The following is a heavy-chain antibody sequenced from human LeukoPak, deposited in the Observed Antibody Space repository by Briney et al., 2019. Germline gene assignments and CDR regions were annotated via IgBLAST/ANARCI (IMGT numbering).Heavy chain of an antibody. V-gene: IGHV3-30*02. D-gene: IGHD6-6*01. CDR2: IRYDGSNK. CDR3: AKVSVFFGSSSYFDY. Sequence: GGSLRLSCAASGFTFSSYGMHWVRQAPGKGLEWVAFIRYDGSNKYYADSVKGRFTISRDNSKNTLYLQMNSLRAEDTAVYYCAKVSVFFGSSSYFDYWGQGTLVTVSS. J-gene: IGHJ4*02. CDR1: GFTFSSYG.